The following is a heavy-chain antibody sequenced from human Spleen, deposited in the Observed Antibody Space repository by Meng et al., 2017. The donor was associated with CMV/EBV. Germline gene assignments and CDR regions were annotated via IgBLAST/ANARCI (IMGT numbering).Heavy chain of an antibody. J-gene: IGHJ4*02. CDR2: INPGGGST. Sequence: KVSCQASGGSLRNYAISWVRQAPGQGLEWMGIINPGGGSTTYAQRFQGRVTMTSDTSTSTVYMELSRLRSEDTAVYYCARTDSLRDWGQGTLVTVSS. D-gene: IGHD2-15*01. CDR3: ARTDSLRD. CDR1: GGSLRNYA. V-gene: IGHV1-46*01.